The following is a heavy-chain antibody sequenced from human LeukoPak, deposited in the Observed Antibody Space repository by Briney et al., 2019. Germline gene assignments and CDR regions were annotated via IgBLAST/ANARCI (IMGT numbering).Heavy chain of an antibody. D-gene: IGHD4-17*01. CDR3: ARVGPTVTTEEYYFDY. J-gene: IGHJ4*02. V-gene: IGHV3-30*03. CDR2: ISYDGSNK. Sequence: PGGSLRLSCAASGFTFSSYGMHWVRQAPGKGLEWVAVISYDGSNKYYADSVKGRFTISRDNSKNTLYLQMNSLRSDDTAVYYCARVGPTVTTEEYYFDYWGQGTLVTVSS. CDR1: GFTFSSYG.